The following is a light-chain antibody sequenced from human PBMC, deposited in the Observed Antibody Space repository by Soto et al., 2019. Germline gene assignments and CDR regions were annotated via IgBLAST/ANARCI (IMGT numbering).Light chain of an antibody. Sequence: QSALTQPASVSGSPGQSITISCTGSSSDVGGYKYVSWYQQHPGKAPKLMIYDVSNRPSGVSNRFSGSKSGNTASLTISGLHAEDEADYYCCSYTSSSTLYVFGTGTK. CDR2: DVS. CDR3: CSYTSSSTLYV. CDR1: SSDVGGYKY. J-gene: IGLJ1*01. V-gene: IGLV2-14*01.